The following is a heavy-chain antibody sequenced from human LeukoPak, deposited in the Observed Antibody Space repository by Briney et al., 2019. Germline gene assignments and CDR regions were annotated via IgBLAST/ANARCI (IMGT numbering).Heavy chain of an antibody. J-gene: IGHJ6*03. Sequence: NPSETLSLTCTVSGGSISSSSYYWGWIRQPPGKGLEWIGSIYYSGSTYYNPSLKSRVTISVDTSKNQFSLKLSSVTAAGTAVYYCAKHSLCLTYYDFWSGYYSPCYMDVWGKGTTVTVSS. D-gene: IGHD3-3*01. CDR3: AKHSLCLTYYDFWSGYYSPCYMDV. CDR2: IYYSGST. V-gene: IGHV4-39*01. CDR1: GGSISSSSYY.